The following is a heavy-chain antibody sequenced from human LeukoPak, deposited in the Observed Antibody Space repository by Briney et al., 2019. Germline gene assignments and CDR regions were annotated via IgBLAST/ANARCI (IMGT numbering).Heavy chain of an antibody. V-gene: IGHV3-48*03. CDR1: GFTFSSYE. CDR2: ISSSGSTI. CDR3: ARETRYYYDSSGST. J-gene: IGHJ5*02. D-gene: IGHD3-22*01. Sequence: SGGSLRLSCAASGFTFSSYEMNWVRQAPGKGLEWASYISSSGSTIYYADSVKGRFTISRDNAKNSLYLQMNSLRAEDTAVYYCARETRYYYDSSGSTWGQGTLVTVSS.